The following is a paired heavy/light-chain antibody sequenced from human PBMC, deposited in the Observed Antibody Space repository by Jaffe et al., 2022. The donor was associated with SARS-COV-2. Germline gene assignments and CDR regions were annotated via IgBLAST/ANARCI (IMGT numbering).Heavy chain of an antibody. J-gene: IGHJ1*01. CDR3: ATPSADFDWSKGGGYFQH. D-gene: IGHD3-9*01. CDR1: GFTFSSYG. V-gene: IGHV3-33*01. Sequence: QVQLVESGGGVVQPGRSLRLSCAASGFTFSSYGMHWVRQAPGKGLEWVAVIWYDGSNKYYADSVKGRFTISRDNSKNTLYLQMNSLRAEDTAVYYCATPSADFDWSKGGGYFQHWGQGTLVTVSS. CDR2: IWYDGSNK.
Light chain of an antibody. CDR3: HQSSSLPHT. CDR2: YAS. V-gene: IGKV6-21*01. J-gene: IGKJ2*01. Sequence: EIVLTQSPDFQSVTPKEKVTITCRASQSIGSSLHWYQQKPDQSPKLLIKYASQSFSGVPSRFSGSGSGTDFTLTINSLEAEDAATYYCHQSSSLPHTFGQGTKLEIK. CDR1: QSIGSS.